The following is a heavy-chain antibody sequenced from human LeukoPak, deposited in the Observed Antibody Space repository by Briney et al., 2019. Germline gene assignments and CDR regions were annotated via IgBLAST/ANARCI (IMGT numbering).Heavy chain of an antibody. CDR3: ARDGFLGGYFDY. CDR2: IYYSGST. CDR1: GYSISSGYY. D-gene: IGHD3-10*01. Sequence: SETLSLTCTVSGYSISSGYYWGWIRQPPGKGLEWIGYIYYSGSTNYNPSLKSRVTISVDTSKNQFSLKLSSVTAADTAVYYCARDGFLGGYFDYWGQGTLVTVSS. V-gene: IGHV4-61*01. J-gene: IGHJ4*02.